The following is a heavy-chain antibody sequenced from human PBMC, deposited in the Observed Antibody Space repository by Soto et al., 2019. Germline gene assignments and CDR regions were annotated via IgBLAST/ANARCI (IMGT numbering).Heavy chain of an antibody. CDR1: GGTFSGYD. J-gene: IGHJ1*01. CDR3: AKDPRSITGTTSIEGFQH. Sequence: SVKVSCKASGGTFSGYDLSWVRQAPGQGLEWMGGIIPVLGIKNYAQKFQDRITIAADESTGTASLDLRDLKSEDTAIYYCAKDPRSITGTTSIEGFQHWGPGTLVTVSS. D-gene: IGHD1-20*01. CDR2: IIPVLGIK. V-gene: IGHV1-69*13.